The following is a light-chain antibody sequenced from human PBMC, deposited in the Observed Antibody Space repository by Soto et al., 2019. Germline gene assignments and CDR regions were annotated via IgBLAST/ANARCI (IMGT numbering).Light chain of an antibody. Sequence: DIQMTQSPSSLSASVGDSVTIICRASQSISNYLNWYQQKPEKAPKLLIYAASSLQSGIPSRFSGSGSGTDFTLTISSLQPEDFATYYCQQSYRIPRTFGQGTKLEIK. CDR3: QQSYRIPRT. V-gene: IGKV1-39*01. CDR2: AAS. J-gene: IGKJ2*01. CDR1: QSISNY.